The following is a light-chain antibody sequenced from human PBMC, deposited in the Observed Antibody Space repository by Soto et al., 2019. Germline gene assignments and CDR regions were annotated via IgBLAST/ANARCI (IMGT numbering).Light chain of an antibody. CDR1: SSDVGGSNF. V-gene: IGLV2-14*03. CDR2: DVA. Sequence: QSALTQPASVSDSPGQSITISCTGTSSDVGGSNFVSWYQQHPGKPPKLIIYDVANRPSGVSNRFSGSKSGSTASLIISRLQTEDEADYYCVSYTSSTTYVFGTGTKLTVL. CDR3: VSYTSSTTYV. J-gene: IGLJ1*01.